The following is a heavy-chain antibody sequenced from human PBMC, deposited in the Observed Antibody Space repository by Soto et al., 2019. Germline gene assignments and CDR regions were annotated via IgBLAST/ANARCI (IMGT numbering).Heavy chain of an antibody. Sequence: PSETLSLTSAVSGGSISSGGYSWSWIRQPPGKGLEWIGYIYHSGSTYYNPSLKSRVTISADTSQNQFSLDLTSVTATDTAVYFCARHPGYCIGGSCSAQYTLDVRGQGTTGTRSS. CDR3: ARHPGYCIGGSCSAQYTLDV. V-gene: IGHV4-30-2*03. J-gene: IGHJ6*02. D-gene: IGHD2-15*01. CDR2: IYHSGST. CDR1: GGSISSGGYS.